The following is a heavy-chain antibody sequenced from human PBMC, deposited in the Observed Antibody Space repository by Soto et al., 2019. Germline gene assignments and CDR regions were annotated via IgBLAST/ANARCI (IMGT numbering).Heavy chain of an antibody. D-gene: IGHD3-22*01. V-gene: IGHV4-34*01. Sequence: SETLSLTCAVYGGSFSGYYWSWIRQPPGKGLEWIGEINHSGSTNYNPSLKSRVTISVDTSKNQFSLKLSSVTAADTAVYYCARRLYDSSGYLFDYWGQGTLVNVSS. CDR2: INHSGST. CDR3: ARRLYDSSGYLFDY. CDR1: GGSFSGYY. J-gene: IGHJ4*02.